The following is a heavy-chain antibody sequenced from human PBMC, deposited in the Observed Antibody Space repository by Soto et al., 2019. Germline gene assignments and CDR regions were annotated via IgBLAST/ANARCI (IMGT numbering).Heavy chain of an antibody. V-gene: IGHV4-31*03. CDR1: GDSISSGAYY. J-gene: IGHJ4*02. Sequence: PSETLSHTCTVSGDSISSGAYYWTWIRQHPGKGLEWIGYIYYSGTTYYNPSLKSRVTISIDTSKNQFSLNLSSVTAADTAVYYCARDFRDHGDSKGVDYWGQGALVTVSS. D-gene: IGHD4-17*01. CDR3: ARDFRDHGDSKGVDY. CDR2: IYYSGTT.